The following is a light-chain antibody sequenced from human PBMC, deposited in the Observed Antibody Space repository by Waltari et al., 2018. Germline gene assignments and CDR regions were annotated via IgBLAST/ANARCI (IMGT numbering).Light chain of an antibody. V-gene: IGKV3-20*01. CDR1: QSISKY. J-gene: IGKJ1*01. CDR3: QKYEALPAT. CDR2: EAS. Sequence: EIVLTQSPGPLSFSPGERATLSCRASQSISKYLVWYQQKPGQAPRLLIYEASIRGTGIPDSFSGSGSGTDFSLIISRLETEDFAVYYCQKYEALPATFGQGTKVEIK.